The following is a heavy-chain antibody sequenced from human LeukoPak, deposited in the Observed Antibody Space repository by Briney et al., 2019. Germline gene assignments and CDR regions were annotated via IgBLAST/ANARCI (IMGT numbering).Heavy chain of an antibody. Sequence: PGRSLRLSCAASGFTFSYFAMNWVRQAPGKGLEWVSGISGSGGSTFYADSVKGRFTISRDNSKNTMYVQMTSLRAEDTAVYYCAKSPGGYGDYLGYLDHWGQGTLVIVSS. CDR3: AKSPGGYGDYLGYLDH. CDR2: ISGSGGST. J-gene: IGHJ4*02. V-gene: IGHV3-23*01. D-gene: IGHD4-17*01. CDR1: GFTFSYFA.